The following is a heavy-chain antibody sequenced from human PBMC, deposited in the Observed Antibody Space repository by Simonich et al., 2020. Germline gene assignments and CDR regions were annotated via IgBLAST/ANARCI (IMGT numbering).Heavy chain of an antibody. CDR2: IGGSGVST. J-gene: IGHJ4*02. CDR3: ATYYFDY. CDR1: GFTFSSYA. Sequence: EVQLLESGGGLVQPGGSLRLSCAASGFTFSSYAMSWVRMAPGKGWGWVSAIGGSGVSTYYADSVKGRFTISRDNSKNTLYRQMNSLRAEDTAVYYCATYYFDYWGQGTLVTVSS. V-gene: IGHV3-23*01.